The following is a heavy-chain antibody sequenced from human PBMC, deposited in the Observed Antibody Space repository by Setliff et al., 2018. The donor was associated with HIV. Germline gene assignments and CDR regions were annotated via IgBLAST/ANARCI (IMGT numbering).Heavy chain of an antibody. D-gene: IGHD3-22*01. CDR1: GYTFTNYY. V-gene: IGHV1-46*01. Sequence: ASVKVSCKASGYTFTNYYIHWVRQAPGQGLEWMGLINPSGGRTSYAQKSQGRLTMTRDTSRSTAYMELSSLRSEDTAMYYCARAADSYDTTNYHVTYYYYMDVWGKGTTVTVS. CDR3: ARAADSYDTTNYHVTYYYYMDV. J-gene: IGHJ6*03. CDR2: INPSGGRT.